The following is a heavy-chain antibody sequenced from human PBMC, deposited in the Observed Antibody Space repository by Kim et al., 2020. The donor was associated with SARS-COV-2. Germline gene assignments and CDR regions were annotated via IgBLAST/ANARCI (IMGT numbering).Heavy chain of an antibody. D-gene: IGHD2-2*02. V-gene: IGHV1-46*01. CDR2: ST. Sequence: STSYAPKFQGRVTMTGDTSTSAAYMELSSLRSEETAVYYCARELYTTWDYWGQGTLVTVSS. CDR3: ARELYTTWDY. J-gene: IGHJ4*02.